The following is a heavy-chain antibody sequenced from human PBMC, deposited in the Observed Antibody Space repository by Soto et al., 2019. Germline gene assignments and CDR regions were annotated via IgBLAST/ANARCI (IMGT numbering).Heavy chain of an antibody. Sequence: WGSLRLSCIASGFTFSRYGMHWVRQAPGKGLEWVAVMSHDGSNKWYADSVEGRFDVSRDNSKNTLFLEMNSLRAEDTGLYYCVKNSYYETLTAFDYFDSWGQGVTVPVSA. CDR3: VKNSYYETLTAFDYFDS. CDR1: GFTFSRYG. CDR2: MSHDGSNK. J-gene: IGHJ4*02. D-gene: IGHD3-9*01. V-gene: IGHV3-30*18.